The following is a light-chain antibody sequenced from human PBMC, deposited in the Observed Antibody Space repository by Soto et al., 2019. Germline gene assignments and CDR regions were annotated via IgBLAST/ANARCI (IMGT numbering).Light chain of an antibody. CDR2: EGG. J-gene: IGLJ2*01. Sequence: QSVLTQPASVSGSPGQSITISCTGTSSDVGSYNLVSWYQQHPGKAPKLLIYEGGKRPSGVSNRFSGSKSGNTASLTISGLQTEDEADYHCCPYAGSTTYVVFGGGTKLTVL. CDR3: CPYAGSTTYVV. CDR1: SSDVGSYNL. V-gene: IGLV2-23*01.